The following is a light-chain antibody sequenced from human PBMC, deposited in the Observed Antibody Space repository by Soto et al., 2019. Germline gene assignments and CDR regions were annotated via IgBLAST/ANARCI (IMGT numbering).Light chain of an antibody. J-gene: IGKJ5*01. Sequence: EIVLTQSPGTLSLSPGERATLSCRASQSVSSSYLAWYQQKPGQATRLLIYGASSRATGIPDRFSGSGSGTDFPLTISRLEPEDFAVYYCQQYGSSFTFGQGTRLEIK. V-gene: IGKV3-20*01. CDR1: QSVSSSY. CDR3: QQYGSSFT. CDR2: GAS.